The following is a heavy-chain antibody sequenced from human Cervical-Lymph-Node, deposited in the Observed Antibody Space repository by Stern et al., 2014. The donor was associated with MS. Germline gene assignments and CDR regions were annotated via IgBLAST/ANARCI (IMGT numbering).Heavy chain of an antibody. CDR2: VNPTDGPT. CDR3: ANPLPYAN. Sequence: QVQLVQSGSEVKKPGASVKVSCKASGDTFASYPIHWLRQAPGKGFVWMGIVNPTDGPTTYAQTFQGKDTLTRATSTRAGYMGLCSLRSEDTAMYFCANPLPYANWGQGTRVTVSS. J-gene: IGHJ1*01. V-gene: IGHV1-46*03. D-gene: IGHD4-17*01. CDR1: GDTFASYP.